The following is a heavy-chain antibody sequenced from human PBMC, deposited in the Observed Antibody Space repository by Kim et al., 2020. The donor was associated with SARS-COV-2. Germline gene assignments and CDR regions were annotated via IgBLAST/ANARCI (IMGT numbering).Heavy chain of an antibody. V-gene: IGHV3-23*01. CDR3: ANGACSGVICYPPNKFDP. Sequence: GGSLRLSCAASGFTFSSYVMNWVRQAPGKGQEWVSSISGSGDIRHYADSVKGRFTISRENSKNTLYLQMNSLRVEDTAVYYCANGACSGVICYPPNKFDPWGQGSLVTVSS. CDR1: GFTFSSYV. J-gene: IGHJ5*01. CDR2: ISGSGDIR. D-gene: IGHD2-15*01.